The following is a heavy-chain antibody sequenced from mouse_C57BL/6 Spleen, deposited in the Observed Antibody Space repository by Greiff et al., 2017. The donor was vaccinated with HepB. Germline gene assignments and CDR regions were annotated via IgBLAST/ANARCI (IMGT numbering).Heavy chain of an antibody. CDR2: INPYNGGT. CDR3: ARGAARGAMDY. J-gene: IGHJ4*01. Sequence: EVQLQESGPVLVKPGASVKMSCKASGYTFTDYYMNWVKQSHGKSLEWIGVINPYNGGTSYNQKFKGKATLTVDKSSSTAYMELNSLTSEDSAVYYCARGAARGAMDYWGQGTSVTVSS. V-gene: IGHV1-19*01. D-gene: IGHD3-1*01. CDR1: GYTFTDYY.